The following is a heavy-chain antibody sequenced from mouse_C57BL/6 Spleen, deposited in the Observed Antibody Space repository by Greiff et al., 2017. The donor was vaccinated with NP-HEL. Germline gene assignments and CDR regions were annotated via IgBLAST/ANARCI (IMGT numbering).Heavy chain of an antibody. Sequence: QVQLQQPGPELVKPGASVKISCKASGYAFSSSWMNWVKQRPGKGLEWIGRIYPGDGDTNYNGKFKGKATLTADKSSSTADMQLSSLTSEDSAVYFCARISITTVVATDAYWGQGTLVTVSA. CDR2: IYPGDGDT. CDR1: GYAFSSSW. CDR3: ARISITTVVATDAY. J-gene: IGHJ3*01. V-gene: IGHV1-82*01. D-gene: IGHD1-1*01.